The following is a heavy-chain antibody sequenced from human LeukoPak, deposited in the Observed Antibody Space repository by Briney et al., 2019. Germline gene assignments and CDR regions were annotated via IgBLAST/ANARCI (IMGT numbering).Heavy chain of an antibody. J-gene: IGHJ6*03. Sequence: ASVKVSCKASGYTFTSYDINWVRQATGQGLEWMGWMSPNSGNTGYAQKFQGRVTMTRNTSISTAYMELSSLRSEDTAVYYCARSRIAAAGTPGRIYYYYYMDVWGKGTTVTISS. CDR3: ARSRIAAAGTPGRIYYYYYMDV. CDR1: GYTFTSYD. V-gene: IGHV1-8*01. D-gene: IGHD6-13*01. CDR2: MSPNSGNT.